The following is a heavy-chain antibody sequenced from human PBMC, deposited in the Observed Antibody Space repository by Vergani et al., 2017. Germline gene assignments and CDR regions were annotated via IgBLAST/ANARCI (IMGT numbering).Heavy chain of an antibody. CDR2: VDPEDGET. D-gene: IGHD4-17*01. Sequence: VQLVQSGAEVKKPGSSVKVSCKASGGTFSSCTISWVRQAPGQGLEWMGLVDPEDGETIYAEKFKGRVTIAADTSTDTAHLELSSLRSEDTAVYYCATPQTVTTGGMEVWGQGTTVIVSS. V-gene: IGHV1-69-2*01. CDR1: GGTFSSCT. J-gene: IGHJ6*02. CDR3: ATPQTVTTGGMEV.